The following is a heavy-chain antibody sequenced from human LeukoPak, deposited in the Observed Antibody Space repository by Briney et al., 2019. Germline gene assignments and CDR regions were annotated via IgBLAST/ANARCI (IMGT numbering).Heavy chain of an antibody. CDR1: GLTFSGSA. V-gene: IGHV3-73*01. D-gene: IGHD6-13*01. CDR3: TRAGAAAGTVDY. J-gene: IGHJ4*02. Sequence: QPGGSLRLSCAASGLTFSGSAMHWVRQASGKGLEWVGRIRSKANSYATAYAASVKGRFTISRDDSKNTAYLQMNSLKTGDTAVYYCTRAGAAAGTVDYWGQGTLVTVSS. CDR2: IRSKANSYAT.